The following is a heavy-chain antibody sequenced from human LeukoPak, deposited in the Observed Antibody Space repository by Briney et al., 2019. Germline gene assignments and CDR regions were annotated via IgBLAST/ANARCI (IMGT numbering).Heavy chain of an antibody. J-gene: IGHJ4*02. CDR1: GFTFSSYS. Sequence: GGSLRLSCAASGFTFSSYSMNWVRQAPGKGLEWVSYISAASSTMYYADSVRGRFTISRDNTRNSLYLQMNSLRAEDTAVYYCARAAGTNLLEYWGQGTLVTVSS. V-gene: IGHV3-48*04. D-gene: IGHD6-19*01. CDR3: ARAAGTNLLEY. CDR2: ISAASSTM.